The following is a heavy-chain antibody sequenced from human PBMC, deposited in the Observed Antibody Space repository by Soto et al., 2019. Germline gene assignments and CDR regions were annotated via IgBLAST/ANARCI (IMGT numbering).Heavy chain of an antibody. Sequence: EVQLLDSGGGLVQPGGSLRLSCAASGFMFSCCAMSWVRQAPGKGLEWVSTIHGDGDYSHYTDSVEGRFTISRDNSRNTLYLQMNGLRGDDSAVYYCAKSRGGGSYTNWSFAVWGRGTLVTVSS. J-gene: IGHJ2*01. CDR1: GFMFSCCA. V-gene: IGHV3-23*01. CDR3: AKSRGGGSYTNWSFAV. CDR2: IHGDGDYS. D-gene: IGHD1-26*01.